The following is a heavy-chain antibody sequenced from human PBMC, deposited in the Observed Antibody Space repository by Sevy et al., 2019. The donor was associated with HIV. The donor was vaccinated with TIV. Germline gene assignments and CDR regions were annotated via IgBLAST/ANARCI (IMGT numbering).Heavy chain of an antibody. CDR3: ARDKTILEGRYGMDV. Sequence: GGSLRLSCAASAFTFSNYNINWVRQSPGKGLEWVSFISTSSGYIYYADSVKGRLTISRDNAKNSLYLQMNSLRAEDTAVYYCARDKTILEGRYGMDVWGQGTTVTVSS. CDR1: AFTFSNYN. V-gene: IGHV3-21*06. CDR2: ISTSSGYI. D-gene: IGHD3-3*01. J-gene: IGHJ6*02.